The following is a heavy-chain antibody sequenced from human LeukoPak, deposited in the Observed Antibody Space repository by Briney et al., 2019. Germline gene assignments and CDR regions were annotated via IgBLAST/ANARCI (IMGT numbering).Heavy chain of an antibody. J-gene: IGHJ4*02. CDR1: GGSISSSDYY. CDR2: IYYSGST. V-gene: IGHV4-39*01. D-gene: IGHD6-19*01. CDR3: AGRYSSGPTRSFDY. Sequence: PSETLSLTCTVSGGSISSSDYYWGWIRQPPGKGLGWIGCIYYSGSTYYSPSLKSRVTISMDTSKNQFSLKVGSVTAADTAVYYCAGRYSSGPTRSFDYWGQGTLVTVSS.